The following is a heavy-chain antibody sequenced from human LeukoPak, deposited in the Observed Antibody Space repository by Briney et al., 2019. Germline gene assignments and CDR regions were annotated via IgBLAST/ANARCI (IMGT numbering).Heavy chain of an antibody. CDR1: GYTFTGYY. J-gene: IGHJ6*03. CDR3: ARGSHGDPNYYYYYYMDV. V-gene: IGHV1-2*02. CDR2: INPNSGGT. Sequence: ASVKVSCKASGYTFTGYYMHWVRQAPGQGLEWMGWINPNSGGTNYAQKFQGRVTMTRDTSISTAYMELSRLRSDDTAVYYCARGSHGDPNYYYYYYMDVWGKGTTVTVSS. D-gene: IGHD4-17*01.